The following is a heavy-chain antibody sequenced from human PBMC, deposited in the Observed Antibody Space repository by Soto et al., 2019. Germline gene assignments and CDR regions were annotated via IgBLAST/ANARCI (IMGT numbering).Heavy chain of an antibody. V-gene: IGHV1-58*01. J-gene: IGHJ3*02. CDR2: IVVGSGNT. D-gene: IGHD3-22*01. Sequence: GASVKVSCKASGFTFTSSAVQWVRQARGQRLEWIGWIVVGSGNTNYVQKFQERVTITRDMSTSTAYMELSSLRSEDTAVYYCAAYYYDSSGYYIGYAFDIWGQGTMVTVSS. CDR3: AAYYYDSSGYYIGYAFDI. CDR1: GFTFTSSA.